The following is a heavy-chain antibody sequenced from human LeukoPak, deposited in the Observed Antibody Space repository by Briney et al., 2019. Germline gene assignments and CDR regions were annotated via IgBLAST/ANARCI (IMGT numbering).Heavy chain of an antibody. V-gene: IGHV3-30*02. CDR3: ARELNGGPRGV. J-gene: IGHJ4*02. CDR2: IRYDSSNK. D-gene: IGHD7-27*01. CDR1: GFTFSDFG. Sequence: PGGSLRLSCAPSGFTFSDFGMHWVRQAPGRGLEWVAFIRYDSSNKFYADSVKGRFTISRDNAKNSLSLQMNSLRVEDTAVYYCARELNGGPRGVWGQGTLVIVSS.